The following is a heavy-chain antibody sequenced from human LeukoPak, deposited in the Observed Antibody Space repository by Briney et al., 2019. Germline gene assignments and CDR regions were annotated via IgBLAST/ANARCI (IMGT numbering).Heavy chain of an antibody. CDR3: VKDIGSGYDEAYYYYYYGMDV. V-gene: IGHV3-9*01. CDR2: ISWNSGSI. CDR1: GFTFDDYA. D-gene: IGHD5-12*01. J-gene: IGHJ6*02. Sequence: GRSLRLSCAASGFTFDDYAMHWVRQAPGKGLEWVSGISWNSGSIGYADSVKGRFTISRDNAKNSLYLQMNSLRAEDTALYYRVKDIGSGYDEAYYYYYYGMDVWGQGTTVTVSS.